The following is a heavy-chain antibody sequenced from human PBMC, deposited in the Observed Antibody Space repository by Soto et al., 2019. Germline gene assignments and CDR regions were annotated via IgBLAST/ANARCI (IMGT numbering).Heavy chain of an antibody. D-gene: IGHD5-18*01. CDR1: GGSFSGYY. CDR2: INHSGST. CDR3: ARGGGYSYGYAFDY. J-gene: IGHJ4*02. V-gene: IGHV4-34*01. Sequence: SETLSLTCAVYGGSFSGYYWSWIRQPPGKGLEWIGEINHSGSTNYNPSLKSRVTISVDTSKNQFSLKLSSVTAADTAVYYCARGGGYSYGYAFDYWGQGTMVTVSS.